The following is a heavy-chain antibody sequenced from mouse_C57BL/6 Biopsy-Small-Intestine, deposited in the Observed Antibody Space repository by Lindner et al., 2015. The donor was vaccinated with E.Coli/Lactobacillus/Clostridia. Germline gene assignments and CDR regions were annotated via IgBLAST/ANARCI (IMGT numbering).Heavy chain of an antibody. CDR2: IYPTSGNI. CDR1: GYTFTSYG. J-gene: IGHJ4*01. V-gene: IGHV1-81*01. CDR3: ARRLPYAMDY. D-gene: IGHD2-4*01. Sequence: VQLQESGAELARPGASVKLSCKASGYTFTSYGISWVKQRTGQGLEWIGEIYPTSGNIYYNEKFKGKATLTAGKSSSTACVELRSLTSEDSAVYFCARRLPYAMDYWGQGTSVTVSS.